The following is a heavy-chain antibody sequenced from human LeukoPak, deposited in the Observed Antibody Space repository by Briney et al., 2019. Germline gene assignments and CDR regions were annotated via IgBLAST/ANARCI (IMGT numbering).Heavy chain of an antibody. V-gene: IGHV3-66*01. Sequence: GGSLRLSCAASGFFVSENYVGWVRQAPGKGLEWVSVIYSGGSTYDAASVKDRFTVSRDNFKNIGYLQMQNLRVDDTAVYYCARILSGPLAFGYWGQGTLVTVSS. CDR2: IYSGGST. J-gene: IGHJ4*02. CDR3: ARILSGPLAFGY. D-gene: IGHD5-12*01. CDR1: GFFVSENY.